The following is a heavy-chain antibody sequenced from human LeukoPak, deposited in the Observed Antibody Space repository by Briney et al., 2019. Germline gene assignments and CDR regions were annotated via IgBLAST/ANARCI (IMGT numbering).Heavy chain of an antibody. CDR2: ISAYDGNT. J-gene: IGHJ3*02. D-gene: IGHD3-10*01. V-gene: IGHV1-18*01. Sequence: ASLKVSCKASGYTFTIYGISWVGQAPGQGLGWMGWISAYDGNTNYTQKLQGRVTMTTDTSTSTAYMEVRSLRSDDTAVYYCARGSGPLWFGELYAFDIWGQGTMFTVSS. CDR3: ARGSGPLWFGELYAFDI. CDR1: GYTFTIYG.